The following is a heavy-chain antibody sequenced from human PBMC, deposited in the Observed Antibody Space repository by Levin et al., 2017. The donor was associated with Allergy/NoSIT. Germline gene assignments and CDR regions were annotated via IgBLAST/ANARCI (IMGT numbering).Heavy chain of an antibody. CDR1: GFTFSSYE. CDR3: SSPHKGIYSDTSDYFHDGLEI. D-gene: IGHD3-22*01. CDR2: ISRSASTI. J-gene: IGHJ3*02. V-gene: IGHV3-48*03. Sequence: PGGSLRLSCAASGFTFSSYEMNWVRQAPGKGLEWVSYISRSASTIYYADSVKGRFTISRDNAKNSLFLQMNSLRAEDTAVYYCSSPHKGIYSDTSDYFHDGLEIWGQGTMVTVSS.